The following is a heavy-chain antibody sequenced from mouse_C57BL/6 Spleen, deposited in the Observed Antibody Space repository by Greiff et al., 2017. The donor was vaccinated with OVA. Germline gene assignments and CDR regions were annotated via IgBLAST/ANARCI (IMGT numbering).Heavy chain of an antibody. Sequence: VQLQQSGPELVKPGASVKIPCKASGYTFTDYNMDWVKQSHGKSLEWIGDINPNNGGTIYNQKFKGKATLTVDKSSSTAYMELRSLTSEDTAISYCARTRYCSSFSAMDYWCPGTSVTVSS. CDR1: GYTFTDYN. V-gene: IGHV1-18*01. J-gene: IGHJ4*01. CDR2: INPNNGGT. D-gene: IGHD1-1*01. CDR3: ARTRYCSSFSAMDY.